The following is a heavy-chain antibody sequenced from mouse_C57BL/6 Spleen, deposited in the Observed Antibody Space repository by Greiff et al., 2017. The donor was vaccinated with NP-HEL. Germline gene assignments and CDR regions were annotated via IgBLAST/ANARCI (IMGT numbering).Heavy chain of an antibody. CDR1: GFSLTSYG. D-gene: IGHD3-2*02. Sequence: QVQLQQSGPGLVAPSQSLSITCTVSGFSLTSYGVHWVRQPPGKGLEWLVVIWSDGSTTYNSALKSRLSISKDNSKSQVFLKMNSLQTDDTAMYYCARHDSSGYLYAMDYWGQGTSVTVSS. J-gene: IGHJ4*01. CDR3: ARHDSSGYLYAMDY. CDR2: IWSDGST. V-gene: IGHV2-6-1*01.